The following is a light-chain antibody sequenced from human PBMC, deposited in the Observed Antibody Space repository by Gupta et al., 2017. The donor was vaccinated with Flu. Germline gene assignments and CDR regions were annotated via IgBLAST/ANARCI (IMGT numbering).Light chain of an antibody. CDR2: EVS. J-gene: IGLJ3*02. CDR3: SSYTSSSTFWV. V-gene: IGLV2-14*01. CDR1: SRDVGGYNY. Sequence: QSALTQPASVSGSPGQSITISCPGTSRDVGGYNYVSWYQQHPGKAPQLMIYEVSNRPSGVSNRFSGSKYGNTASLTIAGLQAEDEADYYCSSYTSSSTFWVFGGGTKLTVL.